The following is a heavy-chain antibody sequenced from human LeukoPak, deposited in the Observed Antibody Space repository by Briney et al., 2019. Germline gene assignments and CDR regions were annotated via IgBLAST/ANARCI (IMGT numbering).Heavy chain of an antibody. J-gene: IGHJ3*02. CDR3: ASPYYYDSSGLFDAFDI. D-gene: IGHD3-22*01. V-gene: IGHV5-51*01. CDR1: GYSFTSYW. CDR2: IYPGDSDT. Sequence: GESLKISCKGSGYSFTSYWIGWVRQMPGKGLEWMGIIYPGDSDTRYSPSFQGQVTISADKSISTAYLQWSSLKASDPVLYYCASPYYYDSSGLFDAFDIWGQGTMVTVSS.